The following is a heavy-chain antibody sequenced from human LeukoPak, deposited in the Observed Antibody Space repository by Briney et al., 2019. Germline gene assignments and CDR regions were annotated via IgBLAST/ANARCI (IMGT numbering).Heavy chain of an antibody. J-gene: IGHJ4*02. CDR2: INASSGGT. V-gene: IGHV1-2*02. CDR1: GYTFTGYY. Sequence: ASVKVSCKASGYTFTGYYMHWVRQAPGQGLEWMGWINASSGGTNYAQKFQGRVTMTRDTSISTAYMELSRLRSDDTAVYYCARGALLWFGAKMEYYFDYWGQGTPLTVSS. D-gene: IGHD3-10*01. CDR3: ARGALLWFGAKMEYYFDY.